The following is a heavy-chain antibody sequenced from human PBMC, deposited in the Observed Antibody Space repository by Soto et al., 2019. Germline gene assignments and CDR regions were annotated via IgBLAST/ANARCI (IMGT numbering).Heavy chain of an antibody. CDR1: GFTFSSYA. CDR2: ISGSGGST. J-gene: IGHJ4*02. V-gene: IGHV3-23*01. CDR3: ANQGRGSQFDY. Sequence: EVQLLESGGGLVQPGGSLRLSCAASGFTFSSYAMSWVRQAPGKGLEWVSVISGSGGSTYYADSVKSRSTISRDNSKNTLYLQRNRLRAEDTAVHYCANQGRGSQFDYWGQGTLVTVSS. D-gene: IGHD1-26*01.